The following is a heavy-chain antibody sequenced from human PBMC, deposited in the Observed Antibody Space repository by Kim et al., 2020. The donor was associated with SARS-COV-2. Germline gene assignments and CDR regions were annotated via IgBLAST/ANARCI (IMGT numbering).Heavy chain of an antibody. D-gene: IGHD2-2*01. CDR1: GGSISSYY. Sequence: SETLSLTCTVSGGSISSYYWSWIRQPPGKGLEWIGYIYYSGSTNYNPSHKSRITISVDTSKNQFSLKLRSVTVADTAVYYCARGRGQLLGGNWFDPWGQGTLVTVSS. J-gene: IGHJ5*02. CDR3: ARGRGQLLGGNWFDP. CDR2: IYYSGST. V-gene: IGHV4-59*01.